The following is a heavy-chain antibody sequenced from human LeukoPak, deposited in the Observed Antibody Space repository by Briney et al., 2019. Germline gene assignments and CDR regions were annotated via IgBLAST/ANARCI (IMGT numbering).Heavy chain of an antibody. Sequence: GGSLRLSCVASGSTFSTYAMSWVRQGPGKGLEWLSGISGSGGNTHYADSVKGRFIISRDNSKNTVYLQMNILRADDTAVYYCAKLEVGATHFDFWGQGTLVSVSS. V-gene: IGHV3-23*01. J-gene: IGHJ5*01. CDR1: GSTFSTYA. D-gene: IGHD1-26*01. CDR3: AKLEVGATHFDF. CDR2: ISGSGGNT.